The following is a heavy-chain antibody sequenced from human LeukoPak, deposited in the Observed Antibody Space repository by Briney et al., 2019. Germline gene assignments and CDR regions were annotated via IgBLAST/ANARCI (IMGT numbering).Heavy chain of an antibody. CDR2: ISAYNGNT. V-gene: IGHV1-18*01. CDR1: GYTFTSYG. D-gene: IGHD4-17*01. CDR3: ARDQVAKASYGDCGLEGY. J-gene: IGHJ4*02. Sequence: WASVKVSCKASGYTFTSYGISWVRQAPGQGLEWMGWISAYNGNTNYAQKLQGRVTMTTDTSTSTAYMELRSLRSDDTAVYYCARDQVAKASYGDCGLEGYWGQGTLVTVSS.